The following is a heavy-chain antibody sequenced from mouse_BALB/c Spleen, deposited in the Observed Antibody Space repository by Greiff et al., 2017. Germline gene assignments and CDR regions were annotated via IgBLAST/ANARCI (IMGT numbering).Heavy chain of an antibody. CDR3: ARSVGYPYYYAMDY. J-gene: IGHJ4*01. D-gene: IGHD2-2*01. CDR2: ISSGSSTI. Sequence: EVQLVESGGGLVQPGGSRKLSCAASGFTFSSFGMHWVRQAPEKGLEWVAYISSGSSTIYYADTVKGRFTISRDNPKNTLFLQMTSLRSEDTAMYYCARSVGYPYYYAMDYWGQGTSVTVSS. V-gene: IGHV5-17*02. CDR1: GFTFSSFG.